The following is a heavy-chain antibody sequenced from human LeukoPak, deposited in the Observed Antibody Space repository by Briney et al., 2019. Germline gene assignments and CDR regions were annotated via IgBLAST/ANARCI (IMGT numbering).Heavy chain of an antibody. CDR1: GFTFDNYG. Sequence: GGSLRLSCAASGFTFDNYGMHWVRQAPGKGLEWVAIISYDGSDKYYADSVKGRFTISRDNSKNTLYLQMNSLRAEDTAVYYCARGGSYYGGVGYFDYWGQGTLVTVSS. V-gene: IGHV3-30*03. CDR2: ISYDGSDK. CDR3: ARGGSYYGGVGYFDY. J-gene: IGHJ4*02. D-gene: IGHD1-26*01.